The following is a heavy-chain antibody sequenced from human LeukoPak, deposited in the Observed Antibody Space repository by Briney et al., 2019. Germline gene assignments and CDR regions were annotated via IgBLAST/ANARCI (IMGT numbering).Heavy chain of an antibody. Sequence: SETLSLTCIVSGGSISSYYWSWIRQSAGKGLEWIGRIYSSGSTDYNPSLNSRVTMSVDTSKRQFSLKLSSVTAADSAVYYCARRTTSTAHFDYWGQGILVTVSS. CDR1: GGSISSYY. CDR3: ARRTTSTAHFDY. CDR2: IYSSGST. V-gene: IGHV4-4*07. D-gene: IGHD1-1*01. J-gene: IGHJ4*02.